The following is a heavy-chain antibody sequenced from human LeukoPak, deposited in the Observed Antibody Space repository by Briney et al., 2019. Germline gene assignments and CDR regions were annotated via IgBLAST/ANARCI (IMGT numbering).Heavy chain of an antibody. D-gene: IGHD2-15*01. Sequence: PSETLSLTCTVSGGSISSSSYYWGWIRQPPGKGLEWIGSIYYSGSTYYNPSLKSRVTISVDTSKNQFSLKLSSVTAADTAVYYCARQQGWDCSGGSCYSWFDPWGQGTLVTVSS. CDR3: ARQQGWDCSGGSCYSWFDP. CDR1: GGSISSSSYY. J-gene: IGHJ5*02. V-gene: IGHV4-39*01. CDR2: IYYSGST.